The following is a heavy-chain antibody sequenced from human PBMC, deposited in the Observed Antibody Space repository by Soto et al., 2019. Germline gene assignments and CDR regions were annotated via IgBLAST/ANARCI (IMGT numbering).Heavy chain of an antibody. J-gene: IGHJ4*02. CDR1: GFTFSSYA. CDR3: ASGYFDY. Sequence: QVQLVESGGGVVQPGRSLRLSCAAYGFTFSSYAMHWVRQAPGKGLEWVAVISYDGSNKYYADSVKGRFTISRDNSKNTLYLQMNSLRAEDTAVYYCASGYFDYWGQGTLVTVSS. CDR2: ISYDGSNK. V-gene: IGHV3-30-3*01.